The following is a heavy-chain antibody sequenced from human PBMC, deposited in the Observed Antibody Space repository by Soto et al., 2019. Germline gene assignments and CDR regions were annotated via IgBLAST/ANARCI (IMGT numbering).Heavy chain of an antibody. CDR1: GYTFSDYF. CDR3: ARIKWGLDYYSGMDV. J-gene: IGHJ6*02. CDR2: INPKTAAT. D-gene: IGHD1-26*01. Sequence: QVQLVQSGAELKKSGASVKVSCKASGYTFSDYFIQWLRQAPGHALESVAWINPKTAATNYTKKCQDRVTVTSDTSFSTAYLELTRLRPDDTALFYCARIKWGLDYYSGMDVWGQGTAVTVSS. V-gene: IGHV1-2*02.